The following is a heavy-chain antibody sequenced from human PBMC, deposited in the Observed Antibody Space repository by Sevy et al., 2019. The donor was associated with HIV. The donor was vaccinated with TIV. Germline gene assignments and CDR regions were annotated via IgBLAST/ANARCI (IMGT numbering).Heavy chain of an antibody. D-gene: IGHD4-17*01. CDR3: AGDHVKDGDLGDYYYYAMDV. CDR1: GFTFSDYY. CDR2: ISGSDSTI. V-gene: IGHV3-11*01. Sequence: GGSLRLSCAASGFTFSDYYMSWIRQAPGKGLEWVSYISGSDSTIYYADSVKGRFTISRDNAKNSLYLQMNSLKAEDTAGYFCAGDHVKDGDLGDYYYYAMDVWGQGTTVTVSS. J-gene: IGHJ6*02.